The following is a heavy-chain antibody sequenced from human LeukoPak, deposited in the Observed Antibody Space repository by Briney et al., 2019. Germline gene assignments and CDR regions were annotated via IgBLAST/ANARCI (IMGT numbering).Heavy chain of an antibody. CDR2: INEDGGEE. J-gene: IGHJ4*02. CDR3: ARDATRGGDFDY. D-gene: IGHD3-16*01. Sequence: GGSLRLSCAASGFTFNKYWMTWVRQAPGKGLEWVANINEDGGEEYYVDSVKGRFTISRDNAKNSLYLQMNSLRAEDTAVYYCARDATRGGDFDYWGQGTLVTVSS. CDR1: GFTFNKYW. V-gene: IGHV3-7*01.